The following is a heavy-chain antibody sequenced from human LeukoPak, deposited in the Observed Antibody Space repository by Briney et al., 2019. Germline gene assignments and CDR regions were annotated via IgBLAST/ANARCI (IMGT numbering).Heavy chain of an antibody. J-gene: IGHJ5*02. CDR1: GGSISSSSYY. Sequence: PSETLSLTCTVSGGSISSSSYYWGWIRQPPGKGLEWIGSIYYSGSTYYNPSLKSRVTISVDTSKNQFSLKLSSVTAADTAVYYCARHGAAAIYGDYDLYNWFDPWGQGTLVTVSS. D-gene: IGHD4-17*01. CDR3: ARHGAAAIYGDYDLYNWFDP. CDR2: IYYSGST. V-gene: IGHV4-39*01.